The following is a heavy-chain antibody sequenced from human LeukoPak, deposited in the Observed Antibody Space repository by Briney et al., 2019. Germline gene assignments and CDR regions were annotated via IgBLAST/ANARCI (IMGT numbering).Heavy chain of an antibody. J-gene: IGHJ3*02. D-gene: IGHD3-22*01. CDR2: IWYDGSNK. CDR3: TYDSTGLDAFDI. CDR1: GFTFSSYG. V-gene: IGHV3-33*01. Sequence: GGSLRLSCAASGFTFSSYGMHWVRQAPGKGLEWVAVIWYDGSNKYYADSVKGRFTISRDNSKNTPYPQMNSLRAEDTAVYYCTYDSTGLDAFDIWGQGTMVTVSS.